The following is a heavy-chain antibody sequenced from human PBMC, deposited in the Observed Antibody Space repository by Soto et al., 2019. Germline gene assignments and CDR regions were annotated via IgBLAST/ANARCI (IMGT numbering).Heavy chain of an antibody. Sequence: HVQLLQSGPGLGKPSETLSLTCTVASGSISSYYWSWLRQPPGKGLEWMGYAYYSGTTNYASSLKRGATISITTSKNQSSLTLTSVTAADTAVYYCARTPFYYFGLGIQLYYFDLPDQRALGTVAS. CDR3: ARTPFYYFGLGIQLYYFDL. D-gene: IGHD3-10*01. V-gene: IGHV4-59*01. CDR2: AYYSGTT. J-gene: IGHJ4*02. CDR1: SGSISSYY.